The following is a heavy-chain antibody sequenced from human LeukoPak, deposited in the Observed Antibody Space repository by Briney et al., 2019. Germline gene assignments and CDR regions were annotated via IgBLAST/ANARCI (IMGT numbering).Heavy chain of an antibody. Sequence: GGSLRLSCVTSGITFSSYAMGWVRQAPGKGLAWVASISYGGTNKYYADSVKGRFTTSRDDSKNTLYLQMNSLRSEDTAVYYCATSVSVAENAFDIWGQGTMVTVSS. V-gene: IGHV3-30*04. CDR2: ISYGGTNK. CDR3: ATSVSVAENAFDI. J-gene: IGHJ3*02. CDR1: GITFSSYA. D-gene: IGHD6-19*01.